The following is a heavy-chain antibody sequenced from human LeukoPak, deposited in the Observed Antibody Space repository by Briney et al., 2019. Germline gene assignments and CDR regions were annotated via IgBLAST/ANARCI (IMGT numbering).Heavy chain of an antibody. V-gene: IGHV4-59*08. D-gene: IGHD6-19*01. Sequence: SETLSLTCTVSGGSISSYYWTWIRQPPGKGLEWIGHIYYSAATNYSPSLKSRVTISLDTAKNQVSLKLNSVTAADTAVYYCARALAVVGSPFDYWGQGHLVTVSS. CDR1: GGSISSYY. CDR3: ARALAVVGSPFDY. J-gene: IGHJ4*02. CDR2: IYYSAAT.